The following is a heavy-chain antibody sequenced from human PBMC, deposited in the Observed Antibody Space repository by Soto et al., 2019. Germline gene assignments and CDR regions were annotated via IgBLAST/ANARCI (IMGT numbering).Heavy chain of an antibody. J-gene: IGHJ4*02. D-gene: IGHD6-19*01. CDR3: ATGIAVAGVSDY. CDR2: ISPSGGST. V-gene: IGHV1-46*01. Sequence: GASVKVSCKASGYTFTSYSMHWVRQAPGQGLEWMGIISPSGGSTSYAQKFQGRVTMTRDTSTSTVYMELSSLRSEDTAVYYCATGIAVAGVSDYWGQGTLVTVAS. CDR1: GYTFTSYS.